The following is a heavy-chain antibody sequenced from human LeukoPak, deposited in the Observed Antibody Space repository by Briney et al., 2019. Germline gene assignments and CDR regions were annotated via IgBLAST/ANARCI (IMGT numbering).Heavy chain of an antibody. J-gene: IGHJ4*02. Sequence: GESLEISCKGYGYNFATYWIAWVRQMPGKGLEWTGIIYPGDSDTRYSPSFQGQVTISVDKSISTAYLQWSSLKASDTAMYYCARSWVTGYGTVLDYWGQGTLVTVSS. V-gene: IGHV5-51*01. CDR3: ARSWVTGYGTVLDY. D-gene: IGHD2-21*02. CDR2: IYPGDSDT. CDR1: GYNFATYW.